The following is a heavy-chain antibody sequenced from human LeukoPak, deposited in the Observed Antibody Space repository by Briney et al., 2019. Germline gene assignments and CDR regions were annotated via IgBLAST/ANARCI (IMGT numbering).Heavy chain of an antibody. D-gene: IGHD3/OR15-3a*01. CDR1: GFRASDYY. V-gene: IGHV3-66*03. J-gene: IGHJ5*02. CDR2: IRDSGEA. CDR3: ARDRAANQDWVEFDP. Sequence: GGSLRLSCAVSGFRASDYYMSWVRQAPGKGLEWVGLIRDSGEAFYADFARGRFAISRDESENTLYLQMNRLRVEDTAVYFGARDRAANQDWVEFDPWGQGTPVIVSS.